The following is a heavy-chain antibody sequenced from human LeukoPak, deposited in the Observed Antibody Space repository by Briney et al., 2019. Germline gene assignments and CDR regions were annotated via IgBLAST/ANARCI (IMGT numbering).Heavy chain of an antibody. CDR3: ARTSYHYNSGDYGWYFDY. Sequence: SETLSLTCSVSGGSISSQYWSLLGQPPGKGLEWIGYIYYSGITKYSPSLKSRVTISVDTSKNQFSLRLTSVTAADTAVYYCARTSYHYNSGDYGWYFDYWGQGTLVTVSA. CDR1: GGSISSQY. CDR2: IYYSGIT. J-gene: IGHJ4*02. D-gene: IGHD3-10*01. V-gene: IGHV4-59*11.